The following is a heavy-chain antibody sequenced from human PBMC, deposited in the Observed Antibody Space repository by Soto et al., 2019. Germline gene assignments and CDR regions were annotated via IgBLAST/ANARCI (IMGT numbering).Heavy chain of an antibody. CDR3: ARAIPRGYSYGSYYSDY. Sequence: GGCLRLSCAASGFTVSSNYMTWVRQAPGKGLEWASVIYSGGRTYYADSVKGRFTITRDNSKNTLYLQMNSLRAENTAVYYCARAIPRGYSYGSYYSDYWGQGTLVTVSA. J-gene: IGHJ4*02. CDR1: GFTVSSNY. CDR2: IYSGGRT. D-gene: IGHD5-18*01. V-gene: IGHV3-53*01.